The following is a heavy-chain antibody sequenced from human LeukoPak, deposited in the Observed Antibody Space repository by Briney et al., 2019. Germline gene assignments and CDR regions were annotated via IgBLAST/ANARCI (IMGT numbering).Heavy chain of an antibody. CDR1: GYTFTDYY. V-gene: IGHV1-2*02. D-gene: IGHD2-2*01. Sequence: GASVKVSCMASGYTFTDYYMHWVRQAPGEGFEWMGWINPNDGDTNYAQKFQGRVTMTRDTSISTAHMEVSRLRSDDTAVYYCARANFLYCSSTTCLFDYWGQGTLVTVSS. CDR2: INPNDGDT. J-gene: IGHJ4*02. CDR3: ARANFLYCSSTTCLFDY.